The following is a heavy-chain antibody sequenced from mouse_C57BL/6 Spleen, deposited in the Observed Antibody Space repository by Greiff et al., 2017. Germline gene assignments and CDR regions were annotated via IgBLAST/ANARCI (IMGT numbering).Heavy chain of an antibody. D-gene: IGHD1-1*01. CDR1: GYTFTTYP. CDR3: ARTDYYGSSWGYFDV. CDR2: FHPYNDDT. Sequence: QVQLKESGAELVKPGASVKMSCKASGYTFTTYPIEWMKQNHGKSLEWIGNFHPYNDDTKYNEKFKGKATLTVEQSSSTVYLELSRLTSDDSAVYYCARTDYYGSSWGYFDVWGTGTTVTVSS. V-gene: IGHV1-47*01. J-gene: IGHJ1*03.